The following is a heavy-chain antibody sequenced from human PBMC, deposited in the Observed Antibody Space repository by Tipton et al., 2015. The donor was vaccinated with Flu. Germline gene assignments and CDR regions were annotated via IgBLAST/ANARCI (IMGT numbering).Heavy chain of an antibody. V-gene: IGHV3-33*01. J-gene: IGHJ4*02. D-gene: IGHD3-22*01. Sequence: SLRLSCAAFGFTFSSYGIHWVRQAPGKGPEWVAVIWDDGSNKYYADSVKGRITISRDNSKNTLYLQMNSLRAEDADVYYCARGRSYYSGSSADVRYLDYWGQGTLVTVSS. CDR3: ARGRSYYSGSSADVRYLDY. CDR2: IWDDGSNK. CDR1: GFTFSSYG.